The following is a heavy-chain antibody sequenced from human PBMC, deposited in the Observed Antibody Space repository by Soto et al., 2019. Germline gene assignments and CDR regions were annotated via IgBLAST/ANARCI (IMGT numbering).Heavy chain of an antibody. D-gene: IGHD2-21*02. CDR3: AKTTILLPAATNRGAPYNYYALDV. J-gene: IGHJ6*02. CDR1: GFSLSIYW. CDR2: IKQDGSEK. V-gene: IGHV3-7*03. Sequence: GGYLRLSCTASGFSLSIYWMSWVRQAPGKGLEWVANIKQDGSEKKYVDSVKGRFTISRDNARNSLYLQMNSLGAEDTAIYYCAKTTILLPAATNRGAPYNYYALDVWGQGTTVTVSS.